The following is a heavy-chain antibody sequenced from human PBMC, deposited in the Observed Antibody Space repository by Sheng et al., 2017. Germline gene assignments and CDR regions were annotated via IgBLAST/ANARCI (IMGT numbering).Heavy chain of an antibody. V-gene: IGHV1-69*05. D-gene: IGHD3-3*01. CDR2: IIPIFGTA. CDR3: ARDRSWSGYRNNYYYYYYMDV. J-gene: IGHJ6*03. CDR1: GGTFSSYA. Sequence: QVQLVQSGAEVKKPGSSVKVSCKASGGTFSSYAISWVRQAPGQGLEWMGGIIPIFGTANYAQKFQGRVTITTDESTSTAYMELSSLRSEDTAVYYCARDRSWSGYRNNYYYYYYMDVWGKGTTVTVSS.